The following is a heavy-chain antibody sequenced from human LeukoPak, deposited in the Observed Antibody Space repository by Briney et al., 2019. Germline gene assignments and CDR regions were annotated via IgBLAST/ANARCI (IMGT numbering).Heavy chain of an antibody. CDR2: INPSGGST. J-gene: IGHJ4*02. Sequence: GASVKVSCKASGYTFTSYYMHWVRQAPGQGLEWMGIINPSGGSTSYVQKFQGRVTMTRDTSISTAYMELSRLRSDDTAVYYCASPQWELLTGFDYWGQGTLVTVSS. CDR3: ASPQWELLTGFDY. D-gene: IGHD1-26*01. V-gene: IGHV1-46*01. CDR1: GYTFTSYY.